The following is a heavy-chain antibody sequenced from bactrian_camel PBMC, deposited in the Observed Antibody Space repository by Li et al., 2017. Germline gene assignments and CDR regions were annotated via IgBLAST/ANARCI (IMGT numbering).Heavy chain of an antibody. Sequence: QLVESGGGLVQPGGSLRLSCAASGFTFSIVSMYWVHQAPGKGLEWVSSINSDGATTYYADSVKGRFTISRDNAKNTMYLQMNSLKTEDTAVYYCATPGRDEVGSWYGMFWYNYWGQGTQVTVS. V-gene: IGHV3S25*01. CDR2: INSDGATT. CDR3: ATPGRDEVGSWYGMFWYNY. D-gene: IGHD6*01. CDR1: GFTFSIVS. J-gene: IGHJ4*01.